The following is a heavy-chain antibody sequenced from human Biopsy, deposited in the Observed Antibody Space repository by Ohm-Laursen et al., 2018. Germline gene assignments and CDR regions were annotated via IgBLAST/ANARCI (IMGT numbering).Heavy chain of an antibody. Sequence: SVKVSCKAPGGTLSNYGVNWVRQAPGQGLEWLGGNIPILGTGNYAQKFQDRVTVAADTSTSTATMELRSLRSDDTAVYYCATKLTGYFHHWGQGTLVIVSS. J-gene: IGHJ1*01. CDR3: ATKLTGYFHH. V-gene: IGHV1-69*06. CDR1: GGTLSNYG. D-gene: IGHD3-9*01. CDR2: NIPILGTG.